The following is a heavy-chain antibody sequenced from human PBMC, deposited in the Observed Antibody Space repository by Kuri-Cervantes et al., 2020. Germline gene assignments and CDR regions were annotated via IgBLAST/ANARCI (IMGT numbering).Heavy chain of an antibody. Sequence: ASVKVSCKASGYTFTSYGISWVRQAPGQGLEWMGWISAYNGNTNYAQKLQGRVTMTTDTSTSTAYMELRSLRYDDTAVYYCASRLGYCSGGSCFDNDAFDIWGQGTMVTVSS. CDR1: GYTFTSYG. J-gene: IGHJ3*02. V-gene: IGHV1-18*01. CDR2: ISAYNGNT. D-gene: IGHD2-15*01. CDR3: ASRLGYCSGGSCFDNDAFDI.